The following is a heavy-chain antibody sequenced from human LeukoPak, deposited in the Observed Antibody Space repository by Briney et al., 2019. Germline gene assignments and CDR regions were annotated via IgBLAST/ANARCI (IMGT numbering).Heavy chain of an antibody. CDR1: GGSFSGYY. CDR2: INHSGST. V-gene: IGHV4-34*01. Sequence: PSETLSLTCAVYGGSFSGYYWSWIRRPPGKGLEWIGEINHSGSTNYNPSLKSRVTISVDTSKNQFSLKLSSVTAADTAVYYCARGSAVVVTAIDYYYYGMDVWGQGTTVTVSS. J-gene: IGHJ6*02. CDR3: ARGSAVVVTAIDYYYYGMDV. D-gene: IGHD2-21*02.